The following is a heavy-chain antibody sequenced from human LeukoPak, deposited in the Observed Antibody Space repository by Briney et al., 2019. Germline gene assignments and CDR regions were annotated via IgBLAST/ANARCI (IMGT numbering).Heavy chain of an antibody. CDR2: ISSSGSTI. Sequence: GGSLRLSCAASGFTFSSYEMNWVRQAPGKGLEWVSYISSSGSTIYYADSVKGRFTISRDNAKNSLYLQMNSLRAEDTAVYYCARLGGLRYFDWLSTDNWFDPWGQGTLVTVSS. D-gene: IGHD3-9*01. J-gene: IGHJ5*02. V-gene: IGHV3-48*03. CDR1: GFTFSSYE. CDR3: ARLGGLRYFDWLSTDNWFDP.